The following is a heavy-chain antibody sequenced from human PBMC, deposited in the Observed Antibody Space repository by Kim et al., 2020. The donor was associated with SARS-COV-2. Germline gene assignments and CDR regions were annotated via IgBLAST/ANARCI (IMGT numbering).Heavy chain of an antibody. CDR3: ARGQCTGGSCYFR. V-gene: IGHV3-21*01. Sequence: YANKVQGRLTISRDNAINTVHLQMNSLRAQDTAIYYCARGQCTGGSCYFRWGQGTLVTVS. J-gene: IGHJ4*02. D-gene: IGHD2-15*01.